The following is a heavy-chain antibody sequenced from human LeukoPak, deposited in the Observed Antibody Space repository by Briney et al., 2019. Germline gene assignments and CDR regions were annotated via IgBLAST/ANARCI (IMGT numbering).Heavy chain of an antibody. D-gene: IGHD3-10*01. CDR3: ARDFGRYYFDY. CDR1: GFTFSSYS. V-gene: IGHV3-21*01. J-gene: IGHJ4*02. CDR2: ISSRSGYI. Sequence: GGSLRLSCAASGFTFSSYSMNWVRQAPGKGLEWGSSISSRSGYIYYADSVKGRFTSSRDNAKNSLYLQMNSLRAEDTAVYYCARDFGRYYFDYWGQGTLVTVSS.